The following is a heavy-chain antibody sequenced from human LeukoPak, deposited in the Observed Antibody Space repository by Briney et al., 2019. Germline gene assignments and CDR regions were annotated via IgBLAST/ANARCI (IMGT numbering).Heavy chain of an antibody. D-gene: IGHD2/OR15-2a*01. V-gene: IGHV3-7*01. CDR3: VSFYEAY. J-gene: IGHJ4*02. Sequence: GGSLRLSCAASGFTFSSYWMNWARQAPGKGLEWVASINHNGNVNYYVDSVKGRFTISKDNAKNTVYLQMNSLRAEDTAVYYCVSFYEAYWGRGTLVTVSS. CDR1: GFTFSSYW. CDR2: INHNGNVN.